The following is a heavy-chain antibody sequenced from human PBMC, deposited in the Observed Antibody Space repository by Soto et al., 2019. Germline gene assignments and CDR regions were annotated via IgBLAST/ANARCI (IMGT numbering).Heavy chain of an antibody. CDR1: GGTFSSYA. Sequence: QVQLVQSGAEFKKPGSSVKVSCKSSGGTFSSYAISWVRQAPGQGLEWMGGSIPIFGTANYAQQFHVRVTITADESKRTAYMELSSLRSEDTAVYYCARDRQYSSSPVFDYWGQGTLVTVSS. D-gene: IGHD6-13*01. CDR3: ARDRQYSSSPVFDY. V-gene: IGHV1-69*01. CDR2: SIPIFGTA. J-gene: IGHJ4*02.